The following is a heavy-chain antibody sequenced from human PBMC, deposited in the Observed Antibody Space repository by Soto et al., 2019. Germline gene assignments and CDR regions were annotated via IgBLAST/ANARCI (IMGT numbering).Heavy chain of an antibody. V-gene: IGHV3-33*01. CDR2: IWYDGSNK. CDR1: GFTFSSYG. CDR3: ASDLGYCSGCNCPRLGIIDY. D-gene: IGHD2-15*01. Sequence: QVQLVKSGGGVVQPGRSLRLSCAASGFTFSSYGMHWVRQAPGKGLEWVAVIWYDGSNKYYADSVKGRFTISRDNSKNTLYLQMNSLRAEDTAVYYCASDLGYCSGCNCPRLGIIDYWGQGTLVTVSS. J-gene: IGHJ4*02.